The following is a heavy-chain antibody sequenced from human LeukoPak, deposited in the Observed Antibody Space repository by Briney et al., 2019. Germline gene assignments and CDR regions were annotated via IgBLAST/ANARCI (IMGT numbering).Heavy chain of an antibody. D-gene: IGHD5-18*01. Sequence: GGSLRLSCAASGFTFSSYWMTWVRQAPGKGLEWVAKINQDGSEKYYVDSVKGRFTISRDNAKNSLYLQMNSLRAEDTAVYYCARATEDTSMVQDWGQGTLVTVSS. CDR3: ARATEDTSMVQD. CDR1: GFTFSSYW. J-gene: IGHJ4*02. V-gene: IGHV3-7*03. CDR2: INQDGSEK.